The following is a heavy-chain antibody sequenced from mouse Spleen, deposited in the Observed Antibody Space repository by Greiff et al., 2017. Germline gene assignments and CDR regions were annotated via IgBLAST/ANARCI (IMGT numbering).Heavy chain of an antibody. CDR1: GFSLTSYG. J-gene: IGHJ4*01. CDR3: ARDYGPYYYAMDY. Sequence: QVQLKESGPGLVAPSQSLSITCTVSGFSLTSYGVHWVRQPPGKGLEWLVVIWSDGSTTYNSALKSRLSISKDNSKSQVFLKMNSLQTDDTAMYYCARDYGPYYYAMDYWGQGTSVTVSS. V-gene: IGHV2-6*03. D-gene: IGHD1-1*01. CDR2: IWSDGST.